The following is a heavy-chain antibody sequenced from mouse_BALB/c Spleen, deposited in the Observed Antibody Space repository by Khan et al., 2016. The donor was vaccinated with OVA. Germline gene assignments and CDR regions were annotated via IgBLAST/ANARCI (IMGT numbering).Heavy chain of an antibody. J-gene: IGHJ3*01. CDR1: GFTFSTYG. CDR2: VSTGGGYT. Sequence: EVELVESGGDLVKPGGSLKLSCAASGFTFSTYGMSWVRQTPDKRLEWVATVSTGGGYTYYPDSVKGRFTISRDNAKNTLYLQMSSLKSEDTAMFYGARRAYYYDSEGFAYWGQGTLVTASA. D-gene: IGHD1-1*01. CDR3: ARRAYYYDSEGFAY. V-gene: IGHV5-6*01.